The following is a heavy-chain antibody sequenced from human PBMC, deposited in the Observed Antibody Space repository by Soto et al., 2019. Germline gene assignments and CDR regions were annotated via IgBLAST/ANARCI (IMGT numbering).Heavy chain of an antibody. CDR1: GYTFTNYE. J-gene: IGHJ5*02. Sequence: QVQLVQSGAEVKKPGASVTVSCQASGYTFTNYEINWVRQAPGQGLEWLGWISPSSGNTGYPQKFQGRLSTTRNNSMSTAHMELISLTSDDTAVYYCARGFQIFGLVKKIDPWGQGTRVIVSS. V-gene: IGHV1-8*01. CDR3: ARGFQIFGLVKKIDP. D-gene: IGHD3-3*01. CDR2: ISPSSGNT.